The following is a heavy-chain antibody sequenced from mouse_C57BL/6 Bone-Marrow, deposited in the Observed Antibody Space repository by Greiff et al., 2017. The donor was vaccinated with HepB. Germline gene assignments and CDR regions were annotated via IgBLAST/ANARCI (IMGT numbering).Heavy chain of an antibody. Sequence: EVKVEESGGGLVKPGGSLKLSCAASGFTFSDYGMHWVRQAPEKGLEWVAYISSGSSTIYYADTVKGRFTISRDNAKNTLFLQMTSLRSEDTAMYYCARPGGSSYWWYFDVWGTGTTVTVSS. CDR3: ARPGGSSYWWYFDV. CDR1: GFTFSDYG. J-gene: IGHJ1*03. CDR2: ISSGSSTI. V-gene: IGHV5-17*01. D-gene: IGHD1-1*01.